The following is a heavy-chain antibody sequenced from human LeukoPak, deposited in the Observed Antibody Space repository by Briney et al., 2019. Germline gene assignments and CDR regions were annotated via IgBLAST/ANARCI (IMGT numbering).Heavy chain of an antibody. J-gene: IGHJ5*02. V-gene: IGHV1-8*01. CDR3: ARNPRGLYNWFDP. CDR2: MNPNTGNT. CDR1: GSSFTSND. Sequence: ASVKSSCKASGSSFTSNDINWLRQPTGQGLEWLGWMNPNTGNTGYAQKFQGRVTMTRNTSISTAYMELSSLRSEDTAIYYCARNPRGLYNWFDPWGQGTLVIVSS.